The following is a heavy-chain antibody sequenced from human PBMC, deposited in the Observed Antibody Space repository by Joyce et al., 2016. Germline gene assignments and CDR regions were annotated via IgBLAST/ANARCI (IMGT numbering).Heavy chain of an antibody. J-gene: IGHJ4*02. CDR2: IWYDGSKK. D-gene: IGHD4-11*01. CDR1: GFTFRSYG. CDR3: ARDRSYSDDAPVLSEFDY. Sequence: QVQLVESGGGVVQPGRSLRLSCAASGFTFRSYGMRWVRQAPGQGREWVAVIWYDGSKKYYADSVKGRFPIARDNSTGTVYLQMNSLRAEDTAVYYCARDRSYSDDAPVLSEFDYGGQGTLVTVSS. V-gene: IGHV3-33*01.